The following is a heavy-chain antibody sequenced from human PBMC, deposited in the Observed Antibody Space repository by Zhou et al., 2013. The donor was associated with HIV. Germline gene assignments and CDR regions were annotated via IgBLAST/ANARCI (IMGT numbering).Heavy chain of an antibody. CDR1: GYTFTSFD. D-gene: IGHD3-10*01. J-gene: IGHJ6*02. Sequence: QVHLVQSGAEVKKPGASVKVSCKTSGYTFTSFDINWVRQATGRGLEWMGRMNPKSGNTGYSQKFQGRVTMTRDTSTTTAHMELSSLTSEDTAVYYCGRRGSWGDRTTIIRGGVDVWGQGTTVSVSS. V-gene: IGHV1-8*01. CDR3: GRRGSWGDRTTIIRGGVDV. CDR2: MNPKSGNT.